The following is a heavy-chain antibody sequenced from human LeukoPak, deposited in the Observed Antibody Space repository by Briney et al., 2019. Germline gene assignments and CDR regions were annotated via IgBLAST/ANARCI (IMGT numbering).Heavy chain of an antibody. CDR3: ARVIAKGYYDILTGYNWGTYNWFDP. Sequence: PSETLSLTCTVSGGFIISGGYYWSWIRQHPGKGLEWIGYIYYSGSTYYNLSLKSRVTISVDTSKNQFSLKLSSVTAADTAVYYCARVIAKGYYDILTGYNWGTYNWFDPWGQGTLVTVSS. J-gene: IGHJ5*02. CDR2: IYYSGST. D-gene: IGHD3-9*01. V-gene: IGHV4-31*03. CDR1: GGFIISGGYY.